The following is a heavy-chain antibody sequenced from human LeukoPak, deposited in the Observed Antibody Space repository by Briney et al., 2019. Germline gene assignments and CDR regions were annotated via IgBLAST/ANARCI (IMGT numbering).Heavy chain of an antibody. D-gene: IGHD2-2*01. CDR2: INPKSGGT. CDR3: ARDHCSANSCYADYYNGLDV. V-gene: IGHV1-2*02. J-gene: IGHJ6*02. CDR1: GYTFTAYY. Sequence: ASVKVSCKASGYTFTAYYLQWVRLAPGQGLEWMGWINPKSGGTEYAQRFQGRVTMTRDTSISTAYMELSRLRSDDTAVYYCARDHCSANSCYADYYNGLDVWGQGTTVTVSS.